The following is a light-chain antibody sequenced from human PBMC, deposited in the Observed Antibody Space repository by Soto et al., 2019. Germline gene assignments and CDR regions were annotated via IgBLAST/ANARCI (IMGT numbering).Light chain of an antibody. Sequence: DIQMTQSPSTLSASVGDRVTITCRARQSISSWLAWYQQKPGKAPKLLIYDASSLESGVPSRFSGSGSGTEFTLTISSLQPDDFATYYCQQYNSYWTFGQGTKLEIK. CDR1: QSISSW. V-gene: IGKV1-5*01. J-gene: IGKJ2*01. CDR2: DAS. CDR3: QQYNSYWT.